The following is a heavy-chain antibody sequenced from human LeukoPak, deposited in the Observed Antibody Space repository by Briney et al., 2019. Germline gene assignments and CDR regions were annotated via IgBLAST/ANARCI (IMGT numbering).Heavy chain of an antibody. CDR1: GGSISSYY. V-gene: IGHV4-59*01. D-gene: IGHD3-10*01. Sequence: SETLSLTCTVSGGSISSYYWSWIRQPPGKGLEWIGYIYYSGSTNYNPSLKSRVTISVDTSKNQFSLKLSSVTAADTAVYYCARSWSGESGDFDYWGQGTLVTVSS. CDR2: IYYSGST. CDR3: ARSWSGESGDFDY. J-gene: IGHJ4*02.